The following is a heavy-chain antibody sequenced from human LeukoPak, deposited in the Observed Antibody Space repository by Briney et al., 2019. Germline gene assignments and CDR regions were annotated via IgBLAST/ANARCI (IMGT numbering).Heavy chain of an antibody. J-gene: IGHJ6*02. CDR3: ASALYSSGWYLGYYYYGMDV. V-gene: IGHV1-3*01. CDR1: GYTFTSYA. Sequence: GASVNASCKASGYTFTSYAMHWVRQAPGQRLEWMGWINAGNGNTKYSQKFQGRVTITADESTSTAYMELSSLRSEDTAVYYCASALYSSGWYLGYYYYGMDVWGQGTTVTVSS. D-gene: IGHD6-19*01. CDR2: INAGNGNT.